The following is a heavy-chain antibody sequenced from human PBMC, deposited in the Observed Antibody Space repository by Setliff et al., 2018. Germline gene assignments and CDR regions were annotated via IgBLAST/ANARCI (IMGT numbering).Heavy chain of an antibody. J-gene: IGHJ3*02. V-gene: IGHV5-51*01. CDR1: EYTFTNYW. CDR2: VYCGDPDT. D-gene: IGHD5-18*01. Sequence: GESLKISCKASEYTFTNYWIGWVRQMPGKGLEWMGVVYCGDPDTRYSPSFQGQVTMSADKSIRSAYLQWSSLKASDTAMYYCARLGYSDAFDIWGQGTMVTVSS. CDR3: ARLGYSDAFDI.